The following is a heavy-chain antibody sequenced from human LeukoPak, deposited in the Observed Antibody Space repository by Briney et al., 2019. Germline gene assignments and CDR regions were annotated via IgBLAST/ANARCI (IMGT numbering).Heavy chain of an antibody. CDR2: SENN. Sequence: KSSETLSLTCTVSGASVTSDAYHWSWTRQSPGKGLEWIGHSENNKNNPSLNSRVTISVDSSKNQFSLRLSSVTAADTAVYFCATYHGGRGGSGHWGQGILVTVSS. CDR1: GASVTSDAYH. D-gene: IGHD2-15*01. CDR3: ATYHGGRGGSGH. V-gene: IGHV4-30-4*01. J-gene: IGHJ4*02.